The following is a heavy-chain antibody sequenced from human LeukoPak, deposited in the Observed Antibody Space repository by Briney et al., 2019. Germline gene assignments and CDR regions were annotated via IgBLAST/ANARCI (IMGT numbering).Heavy chain of an antibody. V-gene: IGHV4-61*02. CDR1: GGSISSGSYY. CDR2: IYTSGST. Sequence: SETLSLTCTVSGGSISSGSYYWSWIRQPAGKGLEWIGRIYTSGSTNYNPSLKSRVTISVDTSKNQFSLKLSSVTAADTAVYYCARAYYYYYMDAWGKGTTVTVSS. CDR3: ARAYYYYYMDA. J-gene: IGHJ6*03.